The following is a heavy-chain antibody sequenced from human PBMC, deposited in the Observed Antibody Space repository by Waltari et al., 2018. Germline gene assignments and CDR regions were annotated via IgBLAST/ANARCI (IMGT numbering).Heavy chain of an antibody. D-gene: IGHD6-6*01. CDR1: GGSISSYY. V-gene: IGHV4-59*01. CDR2: IYYSGST. J-gene: IGHJ4*02. CDR3: ARGRRQLVHGSPYYFDY. Sequence: QVQLQESGPGLVKPSATLSLTCTVSGGSISSYYWSWIRQPPGKGLEWIGYIYYSGSTNYNPSLKSRVTISVDTSKNQFSLKLSSVTAADTAVYYCARGRRQLVHGSPYYFDYWGQGTLVTVSS.